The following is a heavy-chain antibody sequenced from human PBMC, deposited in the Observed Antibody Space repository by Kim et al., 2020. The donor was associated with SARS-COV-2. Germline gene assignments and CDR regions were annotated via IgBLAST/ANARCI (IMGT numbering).Heavy chain of an antibody. J-gene: IGHJ3*02. CDR3: ARLSVGITWEAAFDI. V-gene: IGHV4-39*01. Sequence: PSLTSRVTIYVDTSKNQFSLKLSSVTAADTAVYYCARLSVGITWEAAFDIWGQGTMVTVSS. D-gene: IGHD3-22*01.